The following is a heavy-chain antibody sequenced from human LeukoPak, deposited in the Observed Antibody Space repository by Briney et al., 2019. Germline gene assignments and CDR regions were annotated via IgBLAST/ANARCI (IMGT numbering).Heavy chain of an antibody. CDR1: GYTFTSYG. V-gene: IGHV1-18*01. J-gene: IGHJ6*02. CDR2: ISAYNGNT. Sequence: GASVKVSCKASGYTFTSYGISWVRQAPGQGLEWMGWISAYNGNTNYAQKLQGRVTMTTDTSTSTAYMELRSLRSDDTAVYYCARVRFEDIVVVPAAPAPYYYYYGMDVWGQGTTVTVSS. CDR3: ARVRFEDIVVVPAAPAPYYYYYGMDV. D-gene: IGHD2-2*01.